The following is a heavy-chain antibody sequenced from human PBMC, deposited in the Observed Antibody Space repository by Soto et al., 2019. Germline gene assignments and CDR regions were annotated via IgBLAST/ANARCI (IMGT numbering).Heavy chain of an antibody. J-gene: IGHJ4*02. D-gene: IGHD4-17*01. V-gene: IGHV4-31*03. CDR2: IYYSGST. CDR1: GGSVSSGGYY. Sequence: PSETLSLTCTVSGGSVSSGGYYWSWIRHHPGKGLEWIGYIYYSGSTYYNPSLKSRVTISVDTSKNQFSLKLSSVTAADTAVYYCATFYGDYPGGIDYWGQGTLVTVSS. CDR3: ATFYGDYPGGIDY.